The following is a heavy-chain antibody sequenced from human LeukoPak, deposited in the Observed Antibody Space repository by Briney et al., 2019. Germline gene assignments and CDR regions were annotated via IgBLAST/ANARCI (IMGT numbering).Heavy chain of an antibody. CDR1: GFTFTSYW. CDR2: VNSDESRT. CDR3: ARDGGLGNNWFDP. D-gene: IGHD3-16*01. J-gene: IGHJ5*01. V-gene: IGHV3-74*01. Sequence: GGSLRLSCAASGFTFTSYWMHWVRQAPGKGLVWVSRVNSDESRTSYADSVKGRFTISRDNAKNTLYLQMNSLRVEDTAVYYCARDGGLGNNWFDPWGQGALVTVSS.